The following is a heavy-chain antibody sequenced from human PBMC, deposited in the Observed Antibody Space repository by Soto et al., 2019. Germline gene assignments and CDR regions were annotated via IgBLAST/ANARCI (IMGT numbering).Heavy chain of an antibody. Sequence: SETLSLTCTVSGGYINNYYWSWIRQPPGKELEWIGYIFYSGTTNYNPSLKSRVIMSVDTSNNQFSLRLSSVTAADTALYYCARHRSGSSWFDPWGQGILVTVSS. CDR3: ARHRSGSSWFDP. CDR2: IFYSGTT. CDR1: GGYINNYY. D-gene: IGHD3-10*01. J-gene: IGHJ5*02. V-gene: IGHV4-59*08.